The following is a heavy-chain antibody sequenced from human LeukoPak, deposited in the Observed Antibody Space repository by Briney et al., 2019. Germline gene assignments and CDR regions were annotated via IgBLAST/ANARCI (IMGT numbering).Heavy chain of an antibody. V-gene: IGHV1-8*02. CDR1: GYTFTSYD. Sequence: VASVKVSCKASGYTFTSYDINWVRQATGQGLEWMGWMNPNSGNTGYAQKFQGRVTMTRDTSTSTVYMELSSLRSEDTAVYYCARDIAAAFDYWGQGTLVTVSS. J-gene: IGHJ4*02. D-gene: IGHD6-13*01. CDR2: MNPNSGNT. CDR3: ARDIAAAFDY.